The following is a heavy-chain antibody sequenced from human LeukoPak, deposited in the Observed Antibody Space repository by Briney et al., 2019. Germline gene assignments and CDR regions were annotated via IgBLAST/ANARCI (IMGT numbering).Heavy chain of an antibody. CDR3: TREGTDSFDV. Sequence: GGSLRLSCAASGFTFSTYAVHWVRQAPGRGLEWVAFISYHGINTFYADSVKGRFTISRDNSKNTLYLEMSSLRLEDTAVYYCTREGTDSFDVWGQGTMVTVSS. J-gene: IGHJ3*01. CDR1: GFTFSTYA. V-gene: IGHV3-30-3*01. D-gene: IGHD2-15*01. CDR2: ISYHGINT.